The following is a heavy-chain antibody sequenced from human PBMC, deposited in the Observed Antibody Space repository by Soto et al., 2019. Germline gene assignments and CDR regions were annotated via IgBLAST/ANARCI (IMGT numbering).Heavy chain of an antibody. V-gene: IGHV3-23*01. J-gene: IGHJ3*01. Sequence: DVQLLESGGGLVQPGGSLRLSCVASGFSSYAMSWVRQAPGKGLEWVSAIGGSGGSTYYADSVEGRFTISRDNSKNTLYLQMNSPRVEDTAVYYCAKASAAGSGYDVFDFWGQGTMVTVSS. CDR3: AKASAAGSGYDVFDF. CDR2: IGGSGGST. CDR1: GFSSYA. D-gene: IGHD6-19*01.